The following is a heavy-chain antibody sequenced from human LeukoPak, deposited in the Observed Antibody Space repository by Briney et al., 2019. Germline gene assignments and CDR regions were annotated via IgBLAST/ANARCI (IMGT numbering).Heavy chain of an antibody. J-gene: IGHJ4*02. D-gene: IGHD5-24*01. CDR3: ARGRDGYNWIDY. Sequence: PGGSLRLSCAGSGFTFSSYSMNWVRQAPGKGLEWVSFISSGSNDIYYADSVKGRFTISRDNAKNSLYLEMNSLRAEDTAVYYCARGRDGYNWIDYWGQGTLVTVSS. CDR1: GFTFSSYS. V-gene: IGHV3-21*01. CDR2: ISSGSNDI.